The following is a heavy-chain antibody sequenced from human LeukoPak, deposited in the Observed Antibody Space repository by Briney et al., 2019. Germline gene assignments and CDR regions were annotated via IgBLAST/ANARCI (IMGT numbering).Heavy chain of an antibody. Sequence: GGSLRLSCAASGFTFSSYGMHWVRQAPGKGLEGVTFIRSDGSNKYYADSVKGRFTISRDISKNTLYLQMNSLRAEDTAVYYCARARKSGGITMLRGVKDRGWFDPWGQGTLVTVSS. CDR1: GFTFSSYG. D-gene: IGHD3-10*01. CDR3: ARARKSGGITMLRGVKDRGWFDP. V-gene: IGHV3-30*02. CDR2: IRSDGSNK. J-gene: IGHJ5*02.